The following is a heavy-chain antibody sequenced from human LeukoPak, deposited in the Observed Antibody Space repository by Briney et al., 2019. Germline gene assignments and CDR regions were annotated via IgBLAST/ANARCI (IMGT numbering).Heavy chain of an antibody. Sequence: ASVKVSCKASGYTFTGYYMHWVRQAPGQGLEWMGWINPNSGGTNYAQKFQGRVTMTRDTSISTAYMDLSRLRSDDTAVYYCARGGPGVAAAGTRCNYWGQGTLVTVSS. CDR1: GYTFTGYY. J-gene: IGHJ4*02. CDR3: ARGGPGVAAAGTRCNY. V-gene: IGHV1-2*02. CDR2: INPNSGGT. D-gene: IGHD6-13*01.